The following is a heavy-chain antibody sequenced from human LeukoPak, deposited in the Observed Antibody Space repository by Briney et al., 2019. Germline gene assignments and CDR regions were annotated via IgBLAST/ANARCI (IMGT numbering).Heavy chain of an antibody. Sequence: SETLSLTCTVSGGAIGSFYWTWIRQPPGKALEWIGYIDYSGSTSYSSSLKSRVTISLDTSKNQFSLKLTSVTAADTAVYYCARAPGGLDYWGQGTLVTVSS. CDR3: ARAPGGLDY. CDR2: IDYSGST. CDR1: GGAIGSFY. D-gene: IGHD3-16*01. J-gene: IGHJ4*02. V-gene: IGHV4-59*01.